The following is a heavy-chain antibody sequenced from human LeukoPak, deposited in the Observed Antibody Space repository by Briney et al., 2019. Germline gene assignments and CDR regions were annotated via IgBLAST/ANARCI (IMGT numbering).Heavy chain of an antibody. V-gene: IGHV3-7*01. CDR1: GFTFSETW. J-gene: IGHJ3*02. CDR2: IEPDESDK. D-gene: IGHD1-26*01. Sequence: GGSLRLSCAASGFTFSETWMNWVRQVPGKGLQWVGNIEPDESDKYYLDSVEGRFTISRDNVKNSLYLQMYSLRVEDTGVYYCARPGVAGGAFDIWGQGTVVIVSS. CDR3: ARPGVAGGAFDI.